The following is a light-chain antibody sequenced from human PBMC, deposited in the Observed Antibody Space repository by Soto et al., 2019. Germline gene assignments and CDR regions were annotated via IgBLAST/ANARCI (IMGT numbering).Light chain of an antibody. V-gene: IGKV1-27*01. CDR2: AAS. Sequence: DIPMTQSPSSLSASVGDRVTITCRASQGISNYLAWYQQKPGKVPKLLIYAASTLQSGVPPRFSGSGSGTDFTLTISRLQPEDVATYYCQKYNSAPWTFGLGTKVEIK. J-gene: IGKJ1*01. CDR1: QGISNY. CDR3: QKYNSAPWT.